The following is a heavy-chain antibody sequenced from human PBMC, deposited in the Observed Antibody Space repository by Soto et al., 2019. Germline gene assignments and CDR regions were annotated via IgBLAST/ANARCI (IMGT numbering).Heavy chain of an antibody. V-gene: IGHV1-3*01. J-gene: IGHJ4*02. CDR2: INAGNGNT. CDR3: AREWRWELPYLDY. Sequence: QVQLVQSGAEVKKPGASVKVSCKASGYTFTSYAMHWVRQAPGQRLEWMGWINAGNGNTKYSQKFQGRVTITRDTSASTAYMELSSLRSEDTAVYYCAREWRWELPYLDYWGQGTLVTVSS. CDR1: GYTFTSYA. D-gene: IGHD1-26*01.